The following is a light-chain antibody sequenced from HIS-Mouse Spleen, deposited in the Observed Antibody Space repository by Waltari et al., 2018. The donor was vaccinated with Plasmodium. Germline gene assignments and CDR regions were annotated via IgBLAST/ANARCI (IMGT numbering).Light chain of an antibody. CDR2: AAS. CDR3: QQSYSTPGT. J-gene: IGKJ4*01. CDR1: QSISSY. Sequence: DIQMTQSPSSLSASVGDRVTITCRASQSISSYLNWYQQKPGKAPKLLIYAASSLQRGVRSRFSGSGSGTDVTLTISSLQPEDFATYYCQQSYSTPGTFGGGTKVEIK. V-gene: IGKV1-39*01.